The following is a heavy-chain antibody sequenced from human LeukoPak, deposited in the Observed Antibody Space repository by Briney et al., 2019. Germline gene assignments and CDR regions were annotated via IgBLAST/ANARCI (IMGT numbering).Heavy chain of an antibody. CDR2: ISGSGGST. J-gene: IGHJ4*02. Sequence: GGSLRLSCAASGFTFSSYAMSWVRQAPGPGLEWVSAISGSGGSTYYADSVKGRFTISRDNSKNTLYLQMNSLRAEDTAVYYCAKDLAGVVLVPYWGQGTLVTVSS. D-gene: IGHD2-8*02. CDR1: GFTFSSYA. CDR3: AKDLAGVVLVPY. V-gene: IGHV3-23*01.